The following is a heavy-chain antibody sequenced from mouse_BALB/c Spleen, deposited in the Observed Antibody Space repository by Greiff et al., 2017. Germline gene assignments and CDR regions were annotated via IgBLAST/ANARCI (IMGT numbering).Heavy chain of an antibody. CDR1: GDSITSGY. CDR3: ARWDGNYGLYFDY. CDR2: ISYSGST. V-gene: IGHV3-8*02. Sequence: EVMLVESGPSLVKPSQTLSLTCSVTGDSITSGYWNWIRKFPGNKLEYMGYISYSGSTYYNPSLKSRISITRDTSKNQYYLQLNSVTTEDTATYYCARWDGNYGLYFDYWGQGTTLTVSS. D-gene: IGHD2-1*01. J-gene: IGHJ2*01.